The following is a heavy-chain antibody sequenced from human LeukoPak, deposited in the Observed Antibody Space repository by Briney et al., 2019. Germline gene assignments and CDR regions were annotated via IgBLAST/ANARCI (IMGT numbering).Heavy chain of an antibody. D-gene: IGHD2-15*01. CDR1: GFTFSSYA. CDR3: AKAGGYCSGARCLADY. J-gene: IGHJ4*02. CDR2: IGGDGSDT. Sequence: GGSLRLSCAGSGFTFSSYAMSWVRQAPGKGLEWVSVIGGDGSDTYYADSVKGRFTVSRDNSKNTLYLQMNSLRAEDTAVYYCAKAGGYCSGARCLADYWGQGTLVTVSS. V-gene: IGHV3-23*01.